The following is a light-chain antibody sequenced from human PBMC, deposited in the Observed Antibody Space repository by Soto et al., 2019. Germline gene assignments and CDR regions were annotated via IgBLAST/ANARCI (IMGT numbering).Light chain of an antibody. V-gene: IGKV3-15*01. J-gene: IGKJ1*01. CDR2: GAF. CDR3: QQYGSSGT. CDR1: QSVSSD. Sequence: EIVMTQSPASLSMFPGERATLSCRASQSVSSDLGWYQQKPGQAPRLLIHGAFIRAAGVPARFSGSGSGTEFNLTISSLQSEDFAVYYCQQYGSSGTFGQGTKVDIK.